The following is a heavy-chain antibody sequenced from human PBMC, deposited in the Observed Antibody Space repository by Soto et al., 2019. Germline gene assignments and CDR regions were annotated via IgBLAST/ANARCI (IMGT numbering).Heavy chain of an antibody. CDR3: ARALAVAGTCFDY. V-gene: IGHV3-21*01. CDR1: GFTFSSYS. D-gene: IGHD6-19*01. J-gene: IGHJ4*02. CDR2: ISSSSSYI. Sequence: GGSLRLSCAASGFTFSSYSMNWVRQAPGKGLEWVSSISSSSSYIYYADSVKGRFTISRDNAKNSLYLQMNSLRAEDTAVYYCARALAVAGTCFDYWGQGTLVTVSS.